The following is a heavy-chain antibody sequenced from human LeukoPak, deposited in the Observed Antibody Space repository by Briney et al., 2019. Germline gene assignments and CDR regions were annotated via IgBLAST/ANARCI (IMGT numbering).Heavy chain of an antibody. V-gene: IGHV3-33*06. CDR1: GFTFSSYG. D-gene: IGHD6-19*01. Sequence: GGSLRLSCAASGFTFSSYGMHWVRQAPGKGLEWVAVIWYDGSNKYYADSVKGRFTISRDNSKNTLYLQMNSLRAEDTAVYYCAKDRGGWSPTELTWGQGTLVTVSS. CDR3: AKDRGGWSPTELT. J-gene: IGHJ5*02. CDR2: IWYDGSNK.